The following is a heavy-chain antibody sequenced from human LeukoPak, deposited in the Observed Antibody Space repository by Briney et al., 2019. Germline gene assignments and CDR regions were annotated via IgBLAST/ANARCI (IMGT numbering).Heavy chain of an antibody. J-gene: IGHJ4*02. V-gene: IGHV3-7*01. CDR1: GFTFSDYW. CDR2: INRGGNEV. CDR3: ARVGTWELQRVFDY. D-gene: IGHD1-26*01. Sequence: GGSLRLSCAPSGFTFSDYWMTWVRQDPGKGLEWVANINRGGNEVHYVDSVKGRFTIARANAKNSLYLQLDSLRVEDTAVYYCARVGTWELQRVFDYWGQGPMVTVSS.